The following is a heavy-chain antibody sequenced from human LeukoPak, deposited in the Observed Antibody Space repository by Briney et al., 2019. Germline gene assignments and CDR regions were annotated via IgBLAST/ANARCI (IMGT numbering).Heavy chain of an antibody. D-gene: IGHD6-13*01. V-gene: IGHV3-49*04. CDR1: GFTFGDYA. Sequence: HAGGSLRLSCTASGFTFGDYAMSWVRQAPGKGLEWVGFIRSKAYGGTTEYAASVKGRFTISRDDSKSIAYLQMNSLKTEGTAVYYCTRDSSSWYSAWFDPWGQGTLVTVSS. CDR3: TRDSSSWYSAWFDP. CDR2: IRSKAYGGTT. J-gene: IGHJ5*02.